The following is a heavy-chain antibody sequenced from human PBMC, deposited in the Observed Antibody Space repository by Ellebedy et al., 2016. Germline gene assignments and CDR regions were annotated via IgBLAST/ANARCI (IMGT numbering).Heavy chain of an antibody. CDR3: AREDGGNSDY. CDR2: INAGNGNT. Sequence: ASVKVSXXASGYTFTSYAMHWVRQAPGQRLEWMGWINAGNGNTKYSQKFQGRVTITRDTSASTAYMELRSLRSDDTAVYYCAREDGGNSDYWGQGTLVTVSS. J-gene: IGHJ4*02. V-gene: IGHV1-3*01. D-gene: IGHD4-23*01. CDR1: GYTFTSYA.